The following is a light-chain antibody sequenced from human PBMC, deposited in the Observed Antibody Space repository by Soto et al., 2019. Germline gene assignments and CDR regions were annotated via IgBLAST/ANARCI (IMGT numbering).Light chain of an antibody. J-gene: IGKJ2*01. V-gene: IGKV3-20*01. Sequence: EIVLTQSPGTLSLSPGEGATVSCRASQSVNSNLLAWFQQKPGQAPRRLIHDASRRATGIPDRFSGSGSGTDFPLSISSLEPEDFAVYYCHQPVSEPLTFGQGTKLEIK. CDR2: DAS. CDR1: QSVNSNL. CDR3: HQPVSEPLT.